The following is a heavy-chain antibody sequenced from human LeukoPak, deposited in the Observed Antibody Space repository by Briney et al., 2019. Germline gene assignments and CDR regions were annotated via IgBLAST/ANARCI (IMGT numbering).Heavy chain of an antibody. Sequence: SGRSLRLSCAASGFTFSSYGMHWVRQAPGKGLEWVAVKWYDGSNKYYADSVKGRFTISRDNSKNTLYLQMNSLRAEDTAVYYCARTFGTTYYFDYWGQGTLVTVSS. CDR3: ARTFGTTYYFDY. CDR2: KWYDGSNK. J-gene: IGHJ4*02. V-gene: IGHV3-33*01. D-gene: IGHD1-1*01. CDR1: GFTFSSYG.